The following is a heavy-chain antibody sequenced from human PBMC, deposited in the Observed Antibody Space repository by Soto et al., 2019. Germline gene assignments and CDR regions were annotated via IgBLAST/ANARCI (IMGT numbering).Heavy chain of an antibody. CDR3: ATYSGNYERYGVYYGMDV. Sequence: GGSLRLSCAASGFTFSNYAISWVRQAPGKGLEWVSSISGSGGSTYYADSVKGRFTISRDNSKNTLYLQMNSLRAEDTAVYYCATYSGNYERYGVYYGMDVWGQGTTVTV. V-gene: IGHV3-23*01. CDR1: GFTFSNYA. J-gene: IGHJ6*02. CDR2: ISGSGGST. D-gene: IGHD1-26*01.